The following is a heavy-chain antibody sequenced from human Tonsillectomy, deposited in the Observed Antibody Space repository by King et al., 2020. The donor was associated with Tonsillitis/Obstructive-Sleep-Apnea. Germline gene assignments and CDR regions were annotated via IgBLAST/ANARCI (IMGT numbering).Heavy chain of an antibody. CDR1: GFTFSSYE. CDR2: ISSSGSTI. J-gene: IGHJ5*02. V-gene: IGHV3-48*03. D-gene: IGHD3-16*01. CDR3: AREGLYDYSP. Sequence: VQLAESGGGSVQPGGSLRLSCAASGFTFSSYEFNWVRQAPGKGLEWLSYISSSGSTIYYADSVKGRFTISRDNAKNSLWLQMNSLRAEDTAVYYCAREGLYDYSPWGQGTLVTVSS.